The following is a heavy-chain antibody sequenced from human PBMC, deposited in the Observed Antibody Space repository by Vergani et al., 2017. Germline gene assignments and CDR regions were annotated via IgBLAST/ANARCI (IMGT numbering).Heavy chain of an antibody. V-gene: IGHV5-51*01. CDR2: IYPGDSDT. Sequence: EVQLVQSGAEVKTPGESLKISCKGSGYSFTSYWIGWVRQMPGKGLEWMGIIYPGDSDTRYSPSFQGQVTISADKSISTAYLQWSSLKASDTAMYYCARLHLRERTYYDFWSGYFFDYWGQGTLVTVSS. J-gene: IGHJ4*02. CDR3: ARLHLRERTYYDFWSGYFFDY. CDR1: GYSFTSYW. D-gene: IGHD3-3*01.